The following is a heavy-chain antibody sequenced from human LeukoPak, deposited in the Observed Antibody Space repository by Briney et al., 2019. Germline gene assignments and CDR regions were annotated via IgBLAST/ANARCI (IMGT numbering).Heavy chain of an antibody. D-gene: IGHD6-19*01. CDR1: GYTFTSCG. Sequence: ASVKVSCKASGYTFTSCGICWVRQAPGQGPEWMGWVSAYKGNTNYAQKFQGRVTMTTDTSTSTAYMELRSLRSDDTAVYYCARDAPQWRNAFDFWGRGTMVTVS. J-gene: IGHJ3*01. V-gene: IGHV1-18*01. CDR2: VSAYKGNT. CDR3: ARDAPQWRNAFDF.